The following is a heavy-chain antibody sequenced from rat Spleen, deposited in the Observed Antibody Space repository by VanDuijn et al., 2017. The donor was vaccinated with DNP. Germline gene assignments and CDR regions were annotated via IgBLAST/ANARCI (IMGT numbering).Heavy chain of an antibody. J-gene: IGHJ2*01. CDR2: ISTGGGNT. V-gene: IGHV5-25*01. D-gene: IGHD1-4*01. CDR1: GFTFSNYW. CDR3: AGRPPPTRGPFDY. Sequence: EVQLVESGGGLVQPGRSMKLSCAASGFTFSNYWMTWIRQAPGKGLEWVASISTGGGNTYYGDSVKGRFTISRDNAKSTLYLQMDSLRSEDTATYYCAGRPPPTRGPFDYWGQGVTVTVSS.